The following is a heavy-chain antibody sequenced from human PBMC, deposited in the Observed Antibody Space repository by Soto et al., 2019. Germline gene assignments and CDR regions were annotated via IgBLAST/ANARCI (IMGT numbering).Heavy chain of an antibody. CDR2: INHSGST. J-gene: IGHJ4*02. CDR1: GGSFSGYY. D-gene: IGHD3-22*01. V-gene: IGHV4-34*01. Sequence: SETLSLTCAVYGGSFSGYYWSWIRQPPGKGLEWIGEINHSGSTNYNPSLKSRITISVDTSKNQFSLKLSSATAADTAVYYCASPGYFYDSSGYDYWGQGTLVTVSS. CDR3: ASPGYFYDSSGYDY.